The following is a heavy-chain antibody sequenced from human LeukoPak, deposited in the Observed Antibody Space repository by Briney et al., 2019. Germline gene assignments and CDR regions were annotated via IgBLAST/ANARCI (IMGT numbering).Heavy chain of an antibody. Sequence: PGGSLRLSCAASGFTLGDHYMDWIRQAPGQGLEWVGRTRNKANSYTTEYTASVKGRFTISSDDSQNSLYLQMNSLKTEDTAVYYCARSVTTRDFDYWGQGTLVTVSS. D-gene: IGHD4-11*01. CDR2: TRNKANSYTT. J-gene: IGHJ4*02. CDR1: GFTLGDHY. V-gene: IGHV3-72*01. CDR3: ARSVTTRDFDY.